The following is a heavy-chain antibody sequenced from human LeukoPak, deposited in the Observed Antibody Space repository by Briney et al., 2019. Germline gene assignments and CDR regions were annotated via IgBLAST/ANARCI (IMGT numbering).Heavy chain of an antibody. D-gene: IGHD4-11*01. J-gene: IGHJ3*02. CDR3: ARGQGDYSGASDI. CDR1: GFTFSSYE. Sequence: SGGSLRLSCAASGFTFSSYEMNWVRQAPGKGLEWVSYISSSGGSKYYADSVKGRFTISRDNGKNSLYLQMNSLRAEDTAIYYCARGQGDYSGASDIWGHGTVVTVSS. CDR2: ISSSGGSK. V-gene: IGHV3-48*03.